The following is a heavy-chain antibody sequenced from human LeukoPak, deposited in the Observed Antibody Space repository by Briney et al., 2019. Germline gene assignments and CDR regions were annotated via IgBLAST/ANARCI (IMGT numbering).Heavy chain of an antibody. J-gene: IGHJ6*03. CDR3: ARAGGYSSGWYPSNYYYYYMDV. V-gene: IGHV1-2*02. CDR1: GYTFTGYY. Sequence: ASVKVSCKASGYTFTGYYMHWVRQAPGRGLEWMGWINPNSGGTNYAQKFQGRVTMTRDTSISTAYMELSRLRSDDTAVYYCARAGGYSSGWYPSNYYYYYMDVWGKGTRVTVSS. CDR2: INPNSGGT. D-gene: IGHD6-19*01.